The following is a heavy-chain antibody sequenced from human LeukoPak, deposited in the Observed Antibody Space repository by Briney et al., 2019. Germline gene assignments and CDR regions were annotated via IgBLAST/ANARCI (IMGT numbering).Heavy chain of an antibody. CDR2: IYYSGST. Sequence: SETLSLTCTVSGGSISSSSYYWGWIRQPPGKGLEWIGSIYYSGSTYYNPSLKSRVTISVDTSKNQFSLKLSSVTAADTAVYYCAREPTITMIVVVNYFDYWGQGTLVTVSS. J-gene: IGHJ4*02. D-gene: IGHD3-22*01. V-gene: IGHV4-39*07. CDR3: AREPTITMIVVVNYFDY. CDR1: GGSISSSSYY.